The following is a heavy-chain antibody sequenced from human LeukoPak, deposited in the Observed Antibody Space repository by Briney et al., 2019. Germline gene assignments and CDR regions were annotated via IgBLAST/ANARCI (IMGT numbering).Heavy chain of an antibody. J-gene: IGHJ4*02. D-gene: IGHD4-23*01. Sequence: GASVKVSCKASGYTFTGYYMHWVRQAPGQGLEWMGWINPNSGGTNYAQKFQGWVTMTRDTSISTAYMELSRLRSDDTAVYYCATLNRDYGGSFDYWGQGTLVTVSS. CDR2: INPNSGGT. CDR1: GYTFTGYY. CDR3: ATLNRDYGGSFDY. V-gene: IGHV1-2*04.